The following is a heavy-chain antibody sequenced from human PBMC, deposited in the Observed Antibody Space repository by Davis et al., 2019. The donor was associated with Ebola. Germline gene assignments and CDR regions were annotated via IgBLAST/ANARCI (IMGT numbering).Heavy chain of an antibody. Sequence: ASVTVSCKASGYTFTSYAIHSVRQAPGQRLAWMGRINAGNGNTKYSQKLQGRVTITRDTSASTAYMELSSLRSEDTAVYYCASDISRGVGATTLRNWGQGTLVTVSS. CDR1: GYTFTSYA. D-gene: IGHD1-26*01. J-gene: IGHJ4*02. CDR2: INAGNGNT. CDR3: ASDISRGVGATTLRN. V-gene: IGHV1-3*01.